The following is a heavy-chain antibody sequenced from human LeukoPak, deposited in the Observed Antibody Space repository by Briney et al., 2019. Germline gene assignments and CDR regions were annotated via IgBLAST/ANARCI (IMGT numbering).Heavy chain of an antibody. Sequence: PSETLSLTCAVYGGSFSGYYWSWTRQPPGKGLEWIGEINHSGSTNYNPSLKSRVTISVDTSKNQFSLKLSSVTAADTAVYYCARHGNGAFDIWGQGTMVTVSS. V-gene: IGHV4-34*01. D-gene: IGHD1-1*01. CDR2: INHSGST. J-gene: IGHJ3*02. CDR1: GGSFSGYY. CDR3: ARHGNGAFDI.